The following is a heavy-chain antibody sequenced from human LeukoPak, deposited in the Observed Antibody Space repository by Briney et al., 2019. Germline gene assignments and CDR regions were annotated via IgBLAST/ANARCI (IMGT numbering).Heavy chain of an antibody. J-gene: IGHJ4*02. CDR2: INHSGST. CDR3: ARGVRYDFWSGYYPTRIQYYFDY. V-gene: IGHV4-39*07. D-gene: IGHD3-3*01. CDR1: GFSLSTSGVG. Sequence: SGPTLVNPTQTLTLTFTFSGFSLSTSGVGVGWIRQPPGKGLEWIGEINHSGSTNYNPSLKSRVTISVDTSKNQFSLKLSSVTAADTAVYYCARGVRYDFWSGYYPTRIQYYFDYWGQGTLVTVSS.